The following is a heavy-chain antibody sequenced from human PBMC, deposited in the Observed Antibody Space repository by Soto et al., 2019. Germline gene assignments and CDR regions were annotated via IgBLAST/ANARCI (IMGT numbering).Heavy chain of an antibody. J-gene: IGHJ4*02. CDR3: ATETYDRSVPDY. V-gene: IGHV3-21*01. D-gene: IGHD3-22*01. CDR2: ISSSSSYI. CDR1: GFTFSSYS. Sequence: GGSLSLSCAASGFTFSSYSLNWDRQAPGKGLEWVSSISSSSSYIYYADSVKGRFTISRDNAKNSLYLQMNSLRAEDTAVYYCATETYDRSVPDYWGQGTLVTVSS.